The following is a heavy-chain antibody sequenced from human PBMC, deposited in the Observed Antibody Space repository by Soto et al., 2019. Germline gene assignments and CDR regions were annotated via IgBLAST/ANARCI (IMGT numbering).Heavy chain of an antibody. V-gene: IGHV1-18*01. CDR1: GYTFTSYG. CDR3: ARDPPAMDV. J-gene: IGHJ6*02. Sequence: QVQLVQSGAEVKKPGASVKVSCKASGYTFTSYGISWVRQAPGQGLEWMGWIRAYNGNTNYAQKLQGRVTMTTDTSTSTAYTELRSLGSGETAVYYCARDPPAMDVWVQGNTVTVSS. CDR2: IRAYNGNT.